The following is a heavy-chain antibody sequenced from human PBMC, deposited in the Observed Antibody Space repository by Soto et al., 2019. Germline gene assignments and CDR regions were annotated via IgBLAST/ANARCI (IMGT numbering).Heavy chain of an antibody. CDR2: ISAYNGNT. Sequence: SVNVSCKASGYTFTSYCISWVRQAPGQGLEWMGWISAYNGNTNYAQKLQGRVTMTTDTSTSTAYMELRSLRSDDTAVYYCARGDSRRYYYYMDVWGKGTTVTVSS. CDR1: GYTFTSYC. CDR3: ARGDSRRYYYYMDV. D-gene: IGHD3-22*01. J-gene: IGHJ6*03. V-gene: IGHV1-18*01.